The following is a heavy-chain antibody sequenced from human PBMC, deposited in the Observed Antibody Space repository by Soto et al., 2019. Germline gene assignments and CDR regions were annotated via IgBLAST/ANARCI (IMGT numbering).Heavy chain of an antibody. CDR2: IYSGGST. V-gene: IGHV3-53*01. D-gene: IGHD5-12*01. CDR1: EITVSDNY. Sequence: GSLRLSCAASEITVSDNYMSWVRQAPGKGLEWVSIIYSGGSTYYADSVKGRFTISRDNSKNTLYLQMNSLRAEDTAVYYCARDKGGYNSQFDCWGQGTLVTVSS. J-gene: IGHJ4*02. CDR3: ARDKGGYNSQFDC.